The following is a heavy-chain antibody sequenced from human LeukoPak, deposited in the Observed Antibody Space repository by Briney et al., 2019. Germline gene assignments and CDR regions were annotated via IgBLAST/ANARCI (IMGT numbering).Heavy chain of an antibody. D-gene: IGHD5-24*01. CDR3: AKGLRDGYNLVPTGSDY. CDR1: GFTFGSYS. CDR2: ISSSSSYI. Sequence: GGSLRLSCAASGFTFGSYSMSWVRQAPGKGLEWVSSISSSSSYIYYADSVKGRFTISRDNSKNTLYLQMNSLRAEDTAVYYCAKGLRDGYNLVPTGSDYWGQGTLVTVSS. V-gene: IGHV3-21*04. J-gene: IGHJ4*02.